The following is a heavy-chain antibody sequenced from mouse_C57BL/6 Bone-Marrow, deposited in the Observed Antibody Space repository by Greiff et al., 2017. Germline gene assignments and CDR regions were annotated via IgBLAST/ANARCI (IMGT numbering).Heavy chain of an antibody. CDR2: LSDGGSYT. CDR3: AREPFFYYYGSSYVENWYFDV. V-gene: IGHV5-4*01. J-gene: IGHJ1*03. CDR1: GFTFSSYA. D-gene: IGHD1-1*01. Sequence: EVKVVESGGGLVKPGGSLKLSCAASGFTFSSYAMSWVRQTPEKRLEWVATLSDGGSYTYYPDNVKGRFTISRDNAKNNLYLQMSHLKSEDTAMYYCAREPFFYYYGSSYVENWYFDVWGTGTTVTVSS.